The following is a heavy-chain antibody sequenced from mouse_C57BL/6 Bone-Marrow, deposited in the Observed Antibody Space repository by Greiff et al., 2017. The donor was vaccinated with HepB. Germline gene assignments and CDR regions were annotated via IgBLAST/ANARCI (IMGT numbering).Heavy chain of an antibody. CDR1: GYSFTGYY. J-gene: IGHJ2*01. D-gene: IGHD1-1*01. CDR3: ARGDYYGSSYDFDY. CDR2: INPSTGGT. V-gene: IGHV1-43*01. Sequence: EVQVVESGPELVKPGASVKISCKASGYSFTGYYMHWVKQSSEKSLEWIGEINPSTGGTSYNQKFKGKATLTVDKSSSTAYMQLKSLTSEDSAVYYCARGDYYGSSYDFDYWGQGTTLTVSS.